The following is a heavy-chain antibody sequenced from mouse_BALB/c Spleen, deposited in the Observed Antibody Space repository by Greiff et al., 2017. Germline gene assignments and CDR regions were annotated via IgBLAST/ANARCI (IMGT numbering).Heavy chain of an antibody. V-gene: IGHV5-12-1*01. Sequence: EVQLVESGGGLVKPGGSLKLSCAASGFAFSSYDMSWVRQTPEKRLEWVAYISSGGGSTYYPDTVKGRFTISRDNAKNTLYLQMSSLKSEDTAMYYCARQLTTADFDYWGQGTTLTVSS. CDR2: ISSGGGST. CDR3: ARQLTTADFDY. J-gene: IGHJ2*01. D-gene: IGHD1-2*01. CDR1: GFAFSSYD.